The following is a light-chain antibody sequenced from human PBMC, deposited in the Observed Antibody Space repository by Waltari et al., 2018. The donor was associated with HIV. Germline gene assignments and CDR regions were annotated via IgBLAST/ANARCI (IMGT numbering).Light chain of an antibody. CDR1: QSLVYSDGNTY. CDR2: KVS. Sequence: VVMTQSPLSLPVTLGQPASIPCRSSQSLVYSDGNTYLSWFQQRPGQSPRRLIYKVSNRDSGVPDRFSGSGSRTDFTLKISRVEADDVGIYYCMQGTDWPPMFGQGTKVEIK. CDR3: MQGTDWPPM. V-gene: IGKV2-30*01. J-gene: IGKJ1*01.